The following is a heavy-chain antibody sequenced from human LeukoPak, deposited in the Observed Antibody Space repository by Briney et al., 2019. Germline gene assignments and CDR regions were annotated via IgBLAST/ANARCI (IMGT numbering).Heavy chain of an antibody. D-gene: IGHD6-19*01. CDR3: ARDCLGTGVVFDN. V-gene: IGHV3-48*03. Sequence: GGSLRLSCAASGFTFSSYEMNWVRQAPGKGLEWLSYISSSDSAKYYADSVKGRFTISRDNAKNSLYLQMNSLRAEDTAVYYCARDCLGTGVVFDNWGQGTLVTVSS. CDR2: ISSSDSAK. CDR1: GFTFSSYE. J-gene: IGHJ4*02.